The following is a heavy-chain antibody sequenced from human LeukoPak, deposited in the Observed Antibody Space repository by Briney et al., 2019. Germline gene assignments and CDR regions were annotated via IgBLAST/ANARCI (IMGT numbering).Heavy chain of an antibody. CDR2: SYSGGST. J-gene: IGHJ4*02. CDR1: AFSDKSNY. CDR3: ASRHCSGENCYAGPLDF. Sequence: PGGSLRLSCVASAFSDKSNYMSWVRQAPGKGLEWVSVSYSGGSTYYEDSVKGRFTVSSDVNNLRGGDTAVYYCASRHCSGENCYAGPLDFWGQGIQVTVSS. V-gene: IGHV3-53*01. D-gene: IGHD2-8*02.